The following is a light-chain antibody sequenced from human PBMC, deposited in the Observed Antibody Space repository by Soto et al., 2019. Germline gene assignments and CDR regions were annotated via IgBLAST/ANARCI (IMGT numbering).Light chain of an antibody. CDR1: PGAVTSGYY. Sequence: QAVVTQEPSLTVSPGGTVTLTCASSPGAVTSGYYPNWFQQRPGQPPRALIYSTTYKHPWTPARFSGSLVGGKAALTLSGAQPEDEAEYYCLLFYGDGVVFGGGTKLTVL. J-gene: IGLJ2*01. CDR3: LLFYGDGVV. V-gene: IGLV7-43*01. CDR2: STT.